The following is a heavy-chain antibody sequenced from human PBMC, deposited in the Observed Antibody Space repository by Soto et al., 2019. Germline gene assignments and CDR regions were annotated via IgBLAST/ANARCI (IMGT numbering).Heavy chain of an antibody. CDR2: INWNSGSI. J-gene: IGHJ1*01. V-gene: IGHV3-9*01. CDR3: VKDESINWYSGHFRH. D-gene: IGHD6-13*01. CDR1: GFTFDDYA. Sequence: EVQLVESGGGLVQPGRSLRLFCAASGFTFDDYAMHWVRQVPGKGLEWVSGINWNSGSIGYGDSVKGRFAISRDNAKNSLHLPMNSLSAEDTAFYYCVKDESINWYSGHFRHWGQGTLVTVSS.